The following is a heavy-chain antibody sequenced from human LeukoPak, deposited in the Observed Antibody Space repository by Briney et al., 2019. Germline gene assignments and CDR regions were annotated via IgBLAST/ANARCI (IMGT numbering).Heavy chain of an antibody. V-gene: IGHV3-48*01. CDR1: GFTFSSYS. Sequence: GESLRLSCAASGFTFSSYSMNWVRQAPGKGLEWVSYISSSSSTIYYADSVKGRFTISRDNAKNSLYLQMNSLRAEDTAVYYCAREFSYDILTSYYARDYWGQGTLVTVSS. CDR2: ISSSSSTI. J-gene: IGHJ4*02. D-gene: IGHD3-9*01. CDR3: AREFSYDILTSYYARDY.